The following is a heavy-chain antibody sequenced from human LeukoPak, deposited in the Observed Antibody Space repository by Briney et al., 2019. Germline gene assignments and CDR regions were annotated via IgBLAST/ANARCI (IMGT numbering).Heavy chain of an antibody. CDR3: TRSTKGSRDGYNF. D-gene: IGHD5-24*01. CDR1: GFTFGDYA. Sequence: PGRSLRLSCTASGFTFGDYAMSWVRQAPGKGLEWVGFIRSKAYGGTTEYAASVKGRFTISRDDSKSIAYLRMNSLKTEDTAVYYCTRSTKGSRDGYNFWGQGTLVTVSS. CDR2: IRSKAYGGTT. J-gene: IGHJ4*02. V-gene: IGHV3-49*04.